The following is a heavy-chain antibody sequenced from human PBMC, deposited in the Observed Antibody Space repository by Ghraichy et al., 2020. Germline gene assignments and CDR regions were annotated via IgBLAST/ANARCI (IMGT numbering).Heavy chain of an antibody. Sequence: SETLSHTCSVSGGSISTYFWTWIRQPPGKGLEWIAYVHYSGTTNYNPSLKSRVTISLDTSKKQFSLQLNSVTAADTAVYYCARVVIGATIRYGVDVWGQGTTVTVSS. V-gene: IGHV4-59*01. CDR3: ARVVIGATIRYGVDV. J-gene: IGHJ6*02. CDR2: VHYSGTT. D-gene: IGHD2/OR15-2a*01. CDR1: GGSISTYF.